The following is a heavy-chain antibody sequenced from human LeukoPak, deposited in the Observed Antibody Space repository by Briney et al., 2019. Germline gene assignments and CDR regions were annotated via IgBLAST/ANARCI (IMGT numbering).Heavy chain of an antibody. CDR1: GGTFSSYA. Sequence: SVKVSCKASGGTFSSYAISWVRQAPGQGLEWMGRIIPIFGTANCAQKFQGRVTITADKSTSTAYMELSSLRSEDTAVYYCARVVYCSSTSCYNWFDHWGQGTLVTVSS. J-gene: IGHJ5*02. V-gene: IGHV1-69*06. CDR3: ARVVYCSSTSCYNWFDH. D-gene: IGHD2-2*01. CDR2: IIPIFGTA.